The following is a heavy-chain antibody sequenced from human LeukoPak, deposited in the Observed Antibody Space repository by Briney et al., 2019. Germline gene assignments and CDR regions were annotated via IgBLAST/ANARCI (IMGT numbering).Heavy chain of an antibody. J-gene: IGHJ6*03. D-gene: IGHD3-22*01. V-gene: IGHV1-24*01. Sequence: GASVKVSCKVSGYTLTELSMHWVRQAPGKGLEWMGGFDPEDGETIYAQKFQGRVTMTEDTSTDTAYMELSSLRSEDTAVYYCARVPHADPYYYDSSGYYHPYYYYYYMDVWGKGTTVTVSS. CDR1: GYTLTELS. CDR2: FDPEDGET. CDR3: ARVPHADPYYYDSSGYYHPYYYYYYMDV.